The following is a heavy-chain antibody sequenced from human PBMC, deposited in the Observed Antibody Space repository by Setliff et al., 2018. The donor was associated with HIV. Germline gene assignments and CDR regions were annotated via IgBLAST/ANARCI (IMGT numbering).Heavy chain of an antibody. Sequence: LRLSCAASGFPLSNYGMHWVRQAPGKGLEWVAVIWYDGSNKYYADSVKGRFTISRDNSKNTLYLQMNSLRAEDTAVYYCAKAFYPQYYHYYMDVWGKGTTVTVSS. CDR2: IWYDGSNK. D-gene: IGHD3-16*02. J-gene: IGHJ6*03. V-gene: IGHV3-33*06. CDR1: GFPLSNYG. CDR3: AKAFYPQYYHYYMDV.